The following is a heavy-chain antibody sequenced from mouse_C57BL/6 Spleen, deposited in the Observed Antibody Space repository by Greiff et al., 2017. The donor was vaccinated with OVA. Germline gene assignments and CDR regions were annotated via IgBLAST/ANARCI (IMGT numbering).Heavy chain of an antibody. Sequence: EVKVVESGGGLVKPGGSLKLSCAASGFTFSSYTMSWVRQTPEKRLEWVATISGGGGNTYYPDSVKGRFTISRDNAKNTLYLQMSSLRSEDTALYYCARFYDSYYFDYWGQGTTLTVSS. J-gene: IGHJ2*01. CDR1: GFTFSSYT. D-gene: IGHD2-3*01. V-gene: IGHV5-9*01. CDR2: ISGGGGNT. CDR3: ARFYDSYYFDY.